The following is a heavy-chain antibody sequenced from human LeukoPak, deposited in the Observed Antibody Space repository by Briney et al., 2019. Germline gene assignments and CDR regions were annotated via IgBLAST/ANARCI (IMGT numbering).Heavy chain of an antibody. Sequence: SETLSLTCAVYSGSFSGYYWSWIRQPPGKGLEWIGEINQSGSTNYNPSLKSRLTISVDTSKTQFSLKLSSVTAADTAVYYCARHFGYDDTSDYQGVPDYWGQGSLVTVSS. CDR1: SGSFSGYY. V-gene: IGHV4-34*01. J-gene: IGHJ4*02. CDR3: ARHFGYDDTSDYQGVPDY. D-gene: IGHD3-22*01. CDR2: INQSGST.